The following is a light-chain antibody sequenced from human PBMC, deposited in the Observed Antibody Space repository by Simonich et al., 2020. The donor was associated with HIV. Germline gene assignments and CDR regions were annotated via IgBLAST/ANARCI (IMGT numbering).Light chain of an antibody. Sequence: DIQMTQSPYSVSASVGDRVTITCRGSQGISSYLALYKQKPGKAPKLLIYAASTLQSGVPSRFSGSGSGTEFTLTISSLQPEDFATYYCQQLNSYPYTFGQGTKLEIK. CDR1: QGISSY. V-gene: IGKV1-9*01. CDR2: AAS. J-gene: IGKJ2*01. CDR3: QQLNSYPYT.